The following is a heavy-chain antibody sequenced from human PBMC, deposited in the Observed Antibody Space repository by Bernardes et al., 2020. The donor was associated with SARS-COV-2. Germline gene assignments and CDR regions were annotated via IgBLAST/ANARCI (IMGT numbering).Heavy chain of an antibody. V-gene: IGHV1-24*01. CDR2: FDPEDGET. CDR3: ATASSVWGSYRVTYYYYGMDV. Sequence: ASVKVSCKVSGYTLTELSMHWVRQAPGKGLEWMGGFDPEDGETIYAQKFQGRVTMTEDTSTDTAYMELSSLRSEDTAVYYCATASSVWGSYRVTYYYYGMDVWGQGTTVTVSS. D-gene: IGHD3-16*02. CDR1: GYTLTELS. J-gene: IGHJ6*02.